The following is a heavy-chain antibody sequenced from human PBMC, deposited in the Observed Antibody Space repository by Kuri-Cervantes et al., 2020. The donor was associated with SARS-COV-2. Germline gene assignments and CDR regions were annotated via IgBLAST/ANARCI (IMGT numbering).Heavy chain of an antibody. CDR2: IYTSGST. J-gene: IGHJ3*02. CDR1: GGSISSSSYY. Sequence: SETLSLTCTVSGGSISSSSYYWGWIRQPPGKGLEWIGRIYTSGSTNYNPSLKSRVTMSVDTSKNQFSLKLSSVTAADTAVYYCARGQGIAVAGIIRPEGGDDAFDIWGQGTMVTVSS. V-gene: IGHV4-39*07. CDR3: ARGQGIAVAGIIRPEGGDDAFDI. D-gene: IGHD6-19*01.